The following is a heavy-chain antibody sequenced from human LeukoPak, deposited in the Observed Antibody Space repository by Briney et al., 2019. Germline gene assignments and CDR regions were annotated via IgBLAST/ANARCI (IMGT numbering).Heavy chain of an antibody. V-gene: IGHV4-30-2*01. CDR3: ARVPYDILTGYYQTDAFDI. D-gene: IGHD3-9*01. Sequence: SQTLSLTCAVSGGSISSGGYSWSWIRQPPGTGLEWIGYIYHSGSTYYNPSLKSRVTISVDRSKNQFSLKLSSVTAADTAVYYCARVPYDILTGYYQTDAFDIWGQGTMVTVSS. CDR2: IYHSGST. J-gene: IGHJ3*02. CDR1: GGSISSGGYS.